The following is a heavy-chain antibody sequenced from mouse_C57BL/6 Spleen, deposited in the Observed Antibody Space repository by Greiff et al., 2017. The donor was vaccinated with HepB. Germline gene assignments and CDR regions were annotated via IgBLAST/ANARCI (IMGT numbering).Heavy chain of an antibody. J-gene: IGHJ2*01. CDR1: GFSFNTYA. CDR3: VRHEEGSCDSPFDY. Sequence: EVMLVESGGGLVQPKGSLKLSCAASGFSFNTYAMNWVRQAPGKGLEWVARIRSKSNNYATYYADSVKDRFTISRDDSESMLYLQMNNLKTEDTAMYYCVRHEEGSCDSPFDYWGQGTTLTVSS. V-gene: IGHV10-1*01. D-gene: IGHD2-4*01. CDR2: IRSKSNNYAT.